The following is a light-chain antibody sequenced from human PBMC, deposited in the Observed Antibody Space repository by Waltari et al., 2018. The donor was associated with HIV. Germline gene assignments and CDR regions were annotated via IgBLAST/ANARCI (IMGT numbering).Light chain of an antibody. Sequence: QSAPTQPASVSGSPGQSTTIPCTGTSSDVGGYNYVSWYQQYPGKAPKLMIYDVSNRPSGVSNRFSGSKSGNTASLTISGLQAEDEADYYCSSYTSSSTRVFGGGTKLTVL. V-gene: IGLV2-14*01. CDR1: SSDVGGYNY. CDR3: SSYTSSSTRV. CDR2: DVS. J-gene: IGLJ3*02.